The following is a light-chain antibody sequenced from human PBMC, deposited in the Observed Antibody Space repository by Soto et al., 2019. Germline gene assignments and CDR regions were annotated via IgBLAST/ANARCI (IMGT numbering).Light chain of an antibody. J-gene: IGKJ4*01. V-gene: IGKV3-15*01. CDR1: QSIRNN. Sequence: EIVMTQSPAILSLSPGDGATLFCRASQSIRNNFLAWYQHKPGQAPRLLIHGASTRATGVPARFSGSASETEFTLTISSLQSEDFAVYYCQQYSAWPLTFGGGTNVEI. CDR3: QQYSAWPLT. CDR2: GAS.